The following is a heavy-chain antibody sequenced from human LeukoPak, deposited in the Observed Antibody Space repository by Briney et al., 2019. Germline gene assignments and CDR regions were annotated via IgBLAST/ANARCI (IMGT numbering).Heavy chain of an antibody. D-gene: IGHD2-2*01. Sequence: SETLSLTCAVYGGSFSGYYWSWIRQPPGKGLEWIGEINHSGSTNYNPSLTSRGTISVDTSKNQFSLKLSSVTAADTAVYYCASGYCSSTSCLSHYYYYYGMDVWGKGTTVTVSS. CDR2: INHSGST. CDR3: ASGYCSSTSCLSHYYYYYGMDV. V-gene: IGHV4-34*01. CDR1: GGSFSGYY. J-gene: IGHJ6*04.